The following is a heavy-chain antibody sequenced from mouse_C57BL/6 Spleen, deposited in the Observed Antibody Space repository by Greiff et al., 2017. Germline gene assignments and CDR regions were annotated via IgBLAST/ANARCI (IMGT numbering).Heavy chain of an antibody. CDR1: GFTFSDFY. D-gene: IGHD2-4*01. CDR2: SRNKANDYTT. CDR3: ARDADYDGDY. V-gene: IGHV7-1*01. J-gene: IGHJ2*01. Sequence: EVMLVESGGGLVQSGRSLRLSCATSGFTFSDFYMEWVRQAPGKGLEWIAASRNKANDYTTEYSASVKGRFIVSRDTSQSILYLQMNALRAEDTAIYYCARDADYDGDYWGQGTTLTVSS.